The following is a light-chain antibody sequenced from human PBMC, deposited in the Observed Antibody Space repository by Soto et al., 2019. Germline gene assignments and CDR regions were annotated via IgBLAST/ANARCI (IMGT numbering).Light chain of an antibody. CDR1: QGIGND. CDR2: AAS. J-gene: IGKJ5*01. CDR3: QQGYSNPIT. V-gene: IGKV1-6*01. Sequence: AIQMTQSPSSLSASVGDRVTITCRASQGIGNDLGWYQQKPGKAPKFLFYAASSLQSGVPSRYSGTGSGTNFTLTISSLQPEDFATYYCQQGYSNPITFGQGTLEIK.